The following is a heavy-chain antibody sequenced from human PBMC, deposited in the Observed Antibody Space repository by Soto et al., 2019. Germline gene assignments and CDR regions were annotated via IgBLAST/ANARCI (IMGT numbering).Heavy chain of an antibody. V-gene: IGHV1-69*13. CDR2: IIPIFGTA. D-gene: IGHD2-8*02. Sequence: GASVKVSCKASGGTFSSYAISWVRQAPGQGLEWMGGIIPIFGTANYAQKFQGRVTITADESTSTAYMELSSLRSEDTAVYYCARITRLVMWYRMDVWGQGTTVTVYS. CDR3: ARITRLVMWYRMDV. CDR1: GGTFSSYA. J-gene: IGHJ6*02.